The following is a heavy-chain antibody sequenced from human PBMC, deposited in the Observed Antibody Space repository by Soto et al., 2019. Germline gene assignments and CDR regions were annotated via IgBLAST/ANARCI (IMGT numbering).Heavy chain of an antibody. V-gene: IGHV3-33*01. CDR2: IWYDGSNK. D-gene: IGHD2-15*01. CDR1: GFTFSSYG. J-gene: IGHJ3*02. CDR3: ARGTYCSGGSCLDAFDI. Sequence: GGSLRLSCAASGFTFSSYGMHWVRQAPGKGLEWVAVIWYDGSNKYYADSVKGRFTISRDNSKNKLYLKMNRLRAEDTAVYYCARGTYCSGGSCLDAFDIWGQGTMVTVSS.